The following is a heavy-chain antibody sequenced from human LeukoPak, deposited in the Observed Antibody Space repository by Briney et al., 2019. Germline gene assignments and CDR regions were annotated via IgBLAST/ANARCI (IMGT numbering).Heavy chain of an antibody. CDR3: AKDEAGYSSG. J-gene: IGHJ4*02. CDR2: ITSNGGST. V-gene: IGHV3-64*01. CDR1: GFTFSNYA. Sequence: GGSLRLSCAASGFTFSNYAMHWVRQAPGKGLEYVAVITSNGGSTYFANAVQGRFTISRDNSKNTVYLQMGRLRAEDTAVYYCAKDEAGYSSGWGQGTLVTVSS. D-gene: IGHD6-19*01.